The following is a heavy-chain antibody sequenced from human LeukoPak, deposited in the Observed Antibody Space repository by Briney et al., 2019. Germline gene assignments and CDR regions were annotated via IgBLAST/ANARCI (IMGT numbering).Heavy chain of an antibody. J-gene: IGHJ3*02. Sequence: GGSLRLSCAASGFTFSSYEMNWVRQAPGKGLEWVSYISSSGSTIYYADSVKGRFTISRDNAKNPLYLQVNSLRAEDTAVYYCARGYYDILTGYYGAFDIWGQGTMVTVSS. CDR1: GFTFSSYE. CDR3: ARGYYDILTGYYGAFDI. CDR2: ISSSGSTI. V-gene: IGHV3-48*03. D-gene: IGHD3-9*01.